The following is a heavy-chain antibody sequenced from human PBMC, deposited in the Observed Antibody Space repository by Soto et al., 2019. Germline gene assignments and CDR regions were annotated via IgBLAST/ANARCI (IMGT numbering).Heavy chain of an antibody. CDR1: GYTFIGYF. CDR3: ARQYSSSLDFDY. V-gene: IGHV1-2*04. D-gene: IGHD6-13*01. CDR2: INPNSGDT. Sequence: ASVKVSCKASGYTFIGYFIHWVRQAPGQGLEWKGWINPNSGDTNSAQNFQGWVTMTRDTSFSTAYLDLSRLSFDDTAVYYCARQYSSSLDFDYWGQGSLVTSPQ. J-gene: IGHJ4*02.